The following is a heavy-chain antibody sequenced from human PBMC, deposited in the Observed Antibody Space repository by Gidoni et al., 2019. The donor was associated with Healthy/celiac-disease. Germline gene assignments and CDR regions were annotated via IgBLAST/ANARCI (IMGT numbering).Heavy chain of an antibody. D-gene: IGHD3-22*01. J-gene: IGHJ3*02. V-gene: IGHV3-7*03. CDR2: LKQDGSEK. CDR3: ARAKPSFYYASSDIAFDI. Sequence: VQLVQSVGGLVQPGGSLRLSCAAWGCTFSGCWMGWGRHAPGKELEWLVKLKQDGSEKYYVDSVKSRFTISKDNAKNSLYLKMTSLRAEDTAVYYCARAKPSFYYASSDIAFDIWGQGTMVTVSS. CDR1: GCTFSGCW.